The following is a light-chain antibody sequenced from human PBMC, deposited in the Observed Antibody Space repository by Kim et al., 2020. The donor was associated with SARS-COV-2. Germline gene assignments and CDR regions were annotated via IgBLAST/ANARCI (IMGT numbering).Light chain of an antibody. J-gene: IGKJ1*01. CDR3: QKYNSAPWT. CDR1: QGITNS. Sequence: DIQMTQSPSSLSVSVGDRVTITCRASQGITNSLAWYQQKPGKVPQLLIYAASALQSGVPSRFSGSGSGTDFTLTISSLQPEDVATYYCQKYNSAPWTFGQRTKVDSK. V-gene: IGKV1-27*01. CDR2: AAS.